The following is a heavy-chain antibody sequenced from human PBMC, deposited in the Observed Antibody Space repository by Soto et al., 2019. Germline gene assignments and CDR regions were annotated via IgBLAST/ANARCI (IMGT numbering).Heavy chain of an antibody. CDR3: ARDLGGYVHLWDKSNY. CDR1: GFLFSGFA. CDR2: TSFDASEN. J-gene: IGHJ4*02. D-gene: IGHD5-12*01. V-gene: IGHV3-30*04. Sequence: QVQLVESGGGVVQPGASLRLSCAASGFLFSGFAMHWVRQAPGKGLEWVAVTSFDASENFYVDSVKGRFSISRDDSHNTVFLQMNGLRPEDTGIYYCARDLGGYVHLWDKSNYWGQGTLVNVSS.